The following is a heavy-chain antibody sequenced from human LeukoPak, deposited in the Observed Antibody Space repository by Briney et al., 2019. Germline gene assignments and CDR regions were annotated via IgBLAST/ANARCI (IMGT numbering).Heavy chain of an antibody. V-gene: IGHV3-23*01. Sequence: PRGSLRLSCAASGFTFSSYAMSWVRQAPGKGLEWVSAISGSGGSTYYADSVKGRFTISRDNSKNTLYLQMNSLRAEDTAVYYCAKDGNDYGSGSYYLRDYYYGMDVWGKGTTVTVSS. CDR3: AKDGNDYGSGSYYLRDYYYGMDV. CDR1: GFTFSSYA. D-gene: IGHD3-10*01. CDR2: ISGSGGST. J-gene: IGHJ6*04.